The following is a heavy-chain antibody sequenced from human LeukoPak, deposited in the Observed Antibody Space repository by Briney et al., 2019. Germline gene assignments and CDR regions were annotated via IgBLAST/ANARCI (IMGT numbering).Heavy chain of an antibody. J-gene: IGHJ4*02. CDR1: GGSISSGGYY. D-gene: IGHD3-16*02. CDR3: ARTGVIVGYIHY. V-gene: IGHV4-31*03. Sequence: PSETLSLTCTVSGGSISSGGYYWSWIRQHPGKGLEWIGYIYYSGSTYYNPSLKSRVTISVDTSKNQFSLKLSSVTAADTAVYYCARTGVIVGYIHYWGQGTLVTVSS. CDR2: IYYSGST.